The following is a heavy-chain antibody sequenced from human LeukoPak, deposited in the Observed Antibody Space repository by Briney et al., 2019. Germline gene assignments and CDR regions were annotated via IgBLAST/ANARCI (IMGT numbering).Heavy chain of an antibody. Sequence: SETLSLTCAVYGGSFSGYYWSWIRQPPGKGLEWIGEINHSGSTNYIPSLKSRVTISVDTSKNQFSLKLSSVTAADTAVYYCARASKWVPAAHNWFDPWGQGTLVTVSS. CDR2: INHSGST. D-gene: IGHD2-2*01. J-gene: IGHJ5*02. CDR1: GGSFSGYY. CDR3: ARASKWVPAAHNWFDP. V-gene: IGHV4-34*01.